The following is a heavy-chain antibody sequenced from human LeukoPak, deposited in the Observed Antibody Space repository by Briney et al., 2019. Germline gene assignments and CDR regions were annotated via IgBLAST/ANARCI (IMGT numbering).Heavy chain of an antibody. CDR1: GFTFSTYW. J-gene: IGHJ4*02. V-gene: IGHV3-7*01. D-gene: IGHD3-16*01. Sequence: GGSLRLSCAASGFTFSTYWMAWVRQAPGKGLEWVANIKANGRETYYVDSVKGRFTISRDNAQKSLYLQLNSLRVDDTAIYYCAKGGYVDYWGQGSLVTVSS. CDR3: AKGGYVDY. CDR2: IKANGRET.